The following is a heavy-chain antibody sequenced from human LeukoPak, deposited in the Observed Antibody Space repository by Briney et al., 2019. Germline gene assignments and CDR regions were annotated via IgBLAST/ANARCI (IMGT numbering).Heavy chain of an antibody. V-gene: IGHV4-39*01. D-gene: IGHD6-19*01. CDR1: DDSISSSNNY. CDR3: ARQGGYDSGWYWFDP. J-gene: IGHJ5*02. Sequence: SETLSLTCTVSDDSISSSNNYWGWIRQPPGKGLEWIGSIYYSGSTYYSPSLKSRLTISVDTSKNQFSLKLSSVTAADTAVYYCARQGGYDSGWYWFDPWGQGTLVTVSS. CDR2: IYYSGST.